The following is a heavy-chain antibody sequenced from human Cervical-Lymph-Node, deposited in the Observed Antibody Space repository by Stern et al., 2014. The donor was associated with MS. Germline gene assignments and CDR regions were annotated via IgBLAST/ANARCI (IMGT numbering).Heavy chain of an antibody. V-gene: IGHV3-7*01. Sequence: VQLVESGGGLVQPGGSLRLSCAASGFTFSNYWMSWVRQAPGKGLEWVANIKHDGSEKNYVDSVKGRFTISRDNAKTSLFLQMSSLRDEDTALYYCARGSASYGYLFDYWGQGTLVTISS. CDR1: GFTFSNYW. J-gene: IGHJ4*02. CDR2: IKHDGSEK. D-gene: IGHD5-18*01. CDR3: ARGSASYGYLFDY.